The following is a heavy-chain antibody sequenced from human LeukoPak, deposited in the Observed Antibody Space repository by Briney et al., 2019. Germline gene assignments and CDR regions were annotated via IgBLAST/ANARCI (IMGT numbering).Heavy chain of an antibody. Sequence: GGSLRLSCAASGFTFSTYTMAWVRQAPGGGLEWVSGISDKGGRTYYADSVKGRFAISRDDSKSTLYLQMNSLRGEDTAVYYCAKDFGRNLGGPGYWGRGTLAIVSS. CDR1: GFTFSTYT. V-gene: IGHV3-23*01. CDR2: ISDKGGRT. CDR3: AKDFGRNLGGPGY. J-gene: IGHJ4*02. D-gene: IGHD1-14*01.